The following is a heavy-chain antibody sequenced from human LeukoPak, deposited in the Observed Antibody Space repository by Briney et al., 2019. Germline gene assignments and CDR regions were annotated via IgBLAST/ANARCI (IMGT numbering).Heavy chain of an antibody. V-gene: IGHV4-4*07. D-gene: IGHD3-10*01. CDR1: GGSISSYS. Sequence: PSETLSLTCTVSGGSISSYSWSWLRQPAGKGLEWIGRIYTSGSSNYNPSLKSRVTMSVDTSKNQFSLKLSSVTAADTAVYYCARGTWSYGSGKYYFDYWGQGTLVTVSS. J-gene: IGHJ4*02. CDR3: ARGTWSYGSGKYYFDY. CDR2: IYTSGSS.